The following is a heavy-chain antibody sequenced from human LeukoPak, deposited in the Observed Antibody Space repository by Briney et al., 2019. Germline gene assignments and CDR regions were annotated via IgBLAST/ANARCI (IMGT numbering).Heavy chain of an antibody. Sequence: GGSLRLSCAASGFTFSIYAMGWVRQAPGKGLEWVSSIKNGGNDPFYADSVKGRFTISRDNSKNTLFLQLSSLRAEDSAVYYGARGGHDFNPFYWWGQGTLVTVSS. V-gene: IGHV3-23*01. J-gene: IGHJ4*02. CDR1: GFTFSIYA. CDR2: IKNGGNDP. CDR3: ARGGHDFNPFYW. D-gene: IGHD2-21*02.